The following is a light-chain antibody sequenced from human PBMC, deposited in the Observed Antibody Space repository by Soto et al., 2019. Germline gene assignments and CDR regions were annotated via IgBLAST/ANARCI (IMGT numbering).Light chain of an antibody. CDR2: NNS. CDR3: AAWDDSLRVLE. Sequence: HSVLTQPPSASGNPGQMVTISCSGSSSNIGSNTVNWSQQLPGMAPKLLIYNNSQRPSGVPDLFSGSKSGPSASRAISGLQSEDEADYYCAAWDDSLRVLEFGGGTKVTVL. J-gene: IGLJ2*01. V-gene: IGLV1-44*01. CDR1: SSNIGSNT.